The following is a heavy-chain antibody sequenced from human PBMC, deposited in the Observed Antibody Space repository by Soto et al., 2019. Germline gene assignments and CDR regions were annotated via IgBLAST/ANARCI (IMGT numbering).Heavy chain of an antibody. CDR2: INAGNGNT. D-gene: IGHD3-3*01. CDR3: AREGFDFWSGYPPYYYYGMDV. J-gene: IGHJ6*02. V-gene: IGHV1-3*01. Sequence: VXSVKVSCKASGYTFTSYAMHWVRQAPVQRLEWMGWINAGNGNTKYSQKFQGRVTITRDTSASTAYMELSSLRSEDTAVYYCAREGFDFWSGYPPYYYYGMDVWGQGTTVTVSS. CDR1: GYTFTSYA.